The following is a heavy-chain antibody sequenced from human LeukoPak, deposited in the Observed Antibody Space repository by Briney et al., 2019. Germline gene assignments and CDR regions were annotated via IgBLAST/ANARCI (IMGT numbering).Heavy chain of an antibody. CDR2: INPNSGGT. V-gene: IGHV1-2*02. CDR1: GYKCNGLY. D-gene: IGHD2-21*01. CDR3: ARADRLHGGPYLIGP. Sequence: ATTKVSWRTSGYKCNGLYMHWGRKANRKGLEWMGWINPNSGGTSAAQKFQGRVTMTRDTSITTVYMEVSWLTSDDTAIYYCARADRLHGGPYLIGPWGQGTLVTVSS. J-gene: IGHJ5*02.